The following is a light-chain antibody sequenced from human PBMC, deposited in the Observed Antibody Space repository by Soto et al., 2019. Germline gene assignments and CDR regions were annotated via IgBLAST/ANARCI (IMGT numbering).Light chain of an antibody. Sequence: EIVLTQSPATLSLSPGERATLSCMASQSVSSYLAWYQQKPGQAPRLLLYDASNRATGIPARFSGSGSGTDFTLTISSLEPEDFAVYYCQQRSNWPPVGYTFGQGTKLEIK. CDR1: QSVSSY. V-gene: IGKV3-11*01. CDR2: DAS. J-gene: IGKJ2*01. CDR3: QQRSNWPPVGYT.